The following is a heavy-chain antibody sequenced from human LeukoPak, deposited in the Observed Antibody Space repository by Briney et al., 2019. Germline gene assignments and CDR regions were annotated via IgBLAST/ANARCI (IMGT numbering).Heavy chain of an antibody. J-gene: IGHJ5*02. CDR3: ARDYCSGGSCYSENWFDP. D-gene: IGHD2-15*01. Sequence: GGSLRLSCAAYGVTFSSYAMHWVRQAPGEGLEWVAVISYDGSNKYYADSVKGRFTISRDNSKNTLYLQMTSLRAEGTAVYYCARDYCSGGSCYSENWFDPWGQGTLVTVSS. CDR1: GVTFSSYA. V-gene: IGHV3-30*04. CDR2: ISYDGSNK.